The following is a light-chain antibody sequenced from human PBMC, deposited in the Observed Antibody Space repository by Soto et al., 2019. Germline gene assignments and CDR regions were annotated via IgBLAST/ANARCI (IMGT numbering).Light chain of an antibody. CDR2: DAS. Sequence: DIQMTQSPSSLSASVGDRVTITCQASQDISNYLNWYQQKPGKAPKLLIYDASNLETGVPSRFSGSGSGTDFTFTISSLQPEDIATYYCQQYDNPPPAFGGGTKVEI. CDR1: QDISNY. CDR3: QQYDNPPPA. J-gene: IGKJ4*01. V-gene: IGKV1-33*01.